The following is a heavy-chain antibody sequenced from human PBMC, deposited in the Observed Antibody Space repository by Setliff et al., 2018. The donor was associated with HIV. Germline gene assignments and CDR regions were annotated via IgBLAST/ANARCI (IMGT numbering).Heavy chain of an antibody. CDR3: ARVPSPFVQEGYFDD. V-gene: IGHV1-69*05. J-gene: IGHJ4*01. CDR1: GGTFSDYA. CDR2: VIPVFGTG. D-gene: IGHD3-3*01. Sequence: GASVKVSCKVSGGTFSDYAVTWVRQAPGQGLEWMGGVIPVFGTGNYAQKFQGRVRITTDESTRTAYMELRSLRSEDTAVYYCARVPSPFVQEGYFDDWGQGTLVTVSS.